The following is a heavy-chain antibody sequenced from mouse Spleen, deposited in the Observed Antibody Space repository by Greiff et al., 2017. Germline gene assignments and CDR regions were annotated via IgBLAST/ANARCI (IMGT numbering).Heavy chain of an antibody. D-gene: IGHD2-4*01. CDR2: ISSGSSTI. V-gene: IGHV5-17*01. CDR1: GFTFSDYG. CDR3: ARPYDYDGDYFDY. J-gene: IGHJ2*01. Sequence: EVQLVESGGGLVKPGGSLKLSCAASGFTFSDYGMHWVRQAPEKGLEWVAYISSGSSTIYYADTVKGRFTISRDNAKNTLFLQMTSLRSEDTAMYYCARPYDYDGDYFDYWGQGTTLTVSS.